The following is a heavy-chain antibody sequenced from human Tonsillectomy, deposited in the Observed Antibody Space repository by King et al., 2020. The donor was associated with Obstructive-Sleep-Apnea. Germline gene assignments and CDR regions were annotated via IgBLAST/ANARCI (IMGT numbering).Heavy chain of an antibody. CDR3: ARDQYDLDY. D-gene: IGHD3-3*01. V-gene: IGHV3-30-3*01. CDR1: GFTFSSYA. CDR2: ISYDGSNK. Sequence: VQLVESGGGVVQPGRSLRLSCAASGFTFSSYAMHWVRQAPGKGLEWVAVISYDGSNKYYADSVKGRFTISRDNSKNTLYLQMNSLRAEDTAVYYCARDQYDLDYWGQGTLVTVSS. J-gene: IGHJ4*02.